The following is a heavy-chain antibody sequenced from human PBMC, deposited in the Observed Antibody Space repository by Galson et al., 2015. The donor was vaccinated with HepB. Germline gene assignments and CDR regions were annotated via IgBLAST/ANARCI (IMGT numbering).Heavy chain of an antibody. CDR1: GFAFSGYW. J-gene: IGHJ4*02. D-gene: IGHD6-6*01. V-gene: IGHV3-74*01. CDR2: INSDGTTI. Sequence: SLRLSCAASGFAFSGYWMHWVRQAPGKGLMWVSRINSDGTTINYADSVKGRFTISRDNSKNTLYLQMSSLRAEDTGFYYCATAGSYRFDYWGQGTLATVSS. CDR3: ATAGSYRFDY.